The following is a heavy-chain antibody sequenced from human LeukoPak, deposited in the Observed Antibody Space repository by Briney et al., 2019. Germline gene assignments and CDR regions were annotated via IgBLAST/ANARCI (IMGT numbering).Heavy chain of an antibody. V-gene: IGHV4-38-2*01. Sequence: SETLSLTCAVSGYSISSGYYWGWIRQPPGEGLEWIGSIYHSGSTYYNPSLKSRVTISVDTSKKQFSLRLSSVTAADTAVYYCARWDSGEWFHDAFDIWGQGTMVTVSS. J-gene: IGHJ3*02. D-gene: IGHD3-3*01. CDR2: IYHSGST. CDR3: ARWDSGEWFHDAFDI. CDR1: GYSISSGYY.